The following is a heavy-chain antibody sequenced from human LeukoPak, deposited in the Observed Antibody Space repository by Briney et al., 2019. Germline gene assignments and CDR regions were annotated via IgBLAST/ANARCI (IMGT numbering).Heavy chain of an antibody. Sequence: SETLSLTCTVSGGSISSYYWSWIRQPPGKGLEWIGEIYHSGSTNYNPSLKSRVTISVDKSKNQFSLKLGSVTAADTAVYYCARANYGDYGDNWFDPWGQGTLVTVSS. J-gene: IGHJ5*02. CDR3: ARANYGDYGDNWFDP. CDR1: GGSISSYY. V-gene: IGHV4-59*12. CDR2: IYHSGST. D-gene: IGHD4-17*01.